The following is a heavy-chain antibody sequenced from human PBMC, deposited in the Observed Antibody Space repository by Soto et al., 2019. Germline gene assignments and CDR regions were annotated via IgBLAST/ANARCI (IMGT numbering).Heavy chain of an antibody. V-gene: IGHV3-23*01. CDR3: AKRREGGYYLFHY. D-gene: IGHD3-10*01. Sequence: PGGSLRLSCAASGFTFSSFAMSWVRQAPGKGLEWVSSISGSGESTYYADSVKGRLSISRDNSKNTLYLQMNSLRAEDTAVYYCAKRREGGYYLFHYWGPGPPVTVSS. J-gene: IGHJ4*02. CDR2: ISGSGEST. CDR1: GFTFSSFA.